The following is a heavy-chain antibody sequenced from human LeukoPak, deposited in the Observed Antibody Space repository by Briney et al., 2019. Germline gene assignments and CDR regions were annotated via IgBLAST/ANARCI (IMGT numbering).Heavy chain of an antibody. V-gene: IGHV4-34*01. CDR2: INHSGST. Sequence: SETLSLTCAVYGGSFSGYYWSWIRQPPGKGLEWIGEINHSGSTNYNPSLKSRVTISVDTSKNQFSLKLNSVTAADTALYYCAREGLSRSGSYELHYWGRGTLVTVSS. CDR1: GGSFSGYY. J-gene: IGHJ4*02. CDR3: AREGLSRSGSYELHY. D-gene: IGHD1-26*01.